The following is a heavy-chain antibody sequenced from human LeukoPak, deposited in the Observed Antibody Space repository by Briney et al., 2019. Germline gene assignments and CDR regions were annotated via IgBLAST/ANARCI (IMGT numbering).Heavy chain of an antibody. CDR1: GFTFSSYG. Sequence: PGGSLRLSCAASGFTFSSYGMHWVRQAPGKGLGWVAVIWYDGSNKYYADSVKGRFTISRDNSKNTLYLQMNSLRAEDTAVYYCARDQTDPIVVVPAANYYYGMDVWGQGTTVTVSS. CDR2: IWYDGSNK. V-gene: IGHV3-33*01. CDR3: ARDQTDPIVVVPAANYYYGMDV. D-gene: IGHD2-2*01. J-gene: IGHJ6*02.